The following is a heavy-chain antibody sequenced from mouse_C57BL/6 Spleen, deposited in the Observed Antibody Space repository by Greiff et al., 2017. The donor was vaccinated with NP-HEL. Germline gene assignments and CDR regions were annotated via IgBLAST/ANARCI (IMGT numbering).Heavy chain of an antibody. CDR3: ARYKPAPHLTLDY. CDR1: GFTFTDYY. D-gene: IGHD4-1*01. V-gene: IGHV7-3*01. Sequence: EVKLQESGGGLVQPGGSLSLSCAASGFTFTDYYMSWVRQPPGKALEWLGFIRNKANGYTTEYSASVKGRFTISRDNSQSILYLQMNALRAEDSATYYCARYKPAPHLTLDYWGQGTTLTVSS. CDR2: IRNKANGYTT. J-gene: IGHJ2*01.